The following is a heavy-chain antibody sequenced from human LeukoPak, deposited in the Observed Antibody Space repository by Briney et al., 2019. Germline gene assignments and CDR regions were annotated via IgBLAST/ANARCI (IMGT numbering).Heavy chain of an antibody. CDR1: GGSVSSGSYY. D-gene: IGHD6-6*01. CDR2: IYYSGST. J-gene: IGHJ4*02. Sequence: SETLSLTCTVSGGSVSSGSYYWSWIRQPPGKGLEWTGYIYYSGSTNYNPSLKSRVTISVDTSKNQFSLKLSSVTAADTAVYYCARFDSSSSLDYWGQGTLVTVSS. CDR3: ARFDSSSSLDY. V-gene: IGHV4-61*01.